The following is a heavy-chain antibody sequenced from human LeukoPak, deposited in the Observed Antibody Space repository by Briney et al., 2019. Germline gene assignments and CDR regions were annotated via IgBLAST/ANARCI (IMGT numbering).Heavy chain of an antibody. V-gene: IGHV1-69*13. CDR2: IIPIFGTA. Sequence: AVNDTLLSSVGTFRMYAIIGVRQAPGQGLEWMGGIIPIFGTANYAQKFQGRVTITADEITSAAYMELSSLRSEDTAVYYCARVVRGDMLTGFYTLDYWGQACPVTVSS. D-gene: IGHD3-9*01. CDR3: ARVVRGDMLTGFYTLDY. CDR1: VGTFRMYA. J-gene: IGHJ4*01.